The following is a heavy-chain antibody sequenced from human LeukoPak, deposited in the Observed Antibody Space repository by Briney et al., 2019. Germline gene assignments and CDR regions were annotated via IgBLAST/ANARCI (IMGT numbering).Heavy chain of an antibody. CDR1: GFTFSSYS. CDR2: ISSSSSYI. CDR3: ARDLWLGQFDY. Sequence: PRGSLRLSCAASGFTFSSYSMNWVRQAPGKGLEWVSSISSSSSYIYYADSVKGRFTISRDNAKNSLYLQMNSLRAEDTAVYYCARDLWLGQFDYWGQGTLVTVSS. D-gene: IGHD6-19*01. V-gene: IGHV3-21*01. J-gene: IGHJ4*02.